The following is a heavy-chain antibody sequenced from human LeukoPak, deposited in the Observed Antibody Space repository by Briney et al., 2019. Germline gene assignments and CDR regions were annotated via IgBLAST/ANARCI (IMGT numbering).Heavy chain of an antibody. CDR3: AREGGIAAAASPVNWFDP. V-gene: IGHV4-59*01. Sequence: KPSETLSLTCTVSGGFISSYYWSWIRQPPGKGLEWIGYIYYSGSTNYNPSLKSRVTISVDTSKNQFSLKLSSVTAADTAVYYCAREGGIAAAASPVNWFDPWGQGTLVTVSS. CDR2: IYYSGST. CDR1: GGFISSYY. J-gene: IGHJ5*02. D-gene: IGHD6-13*01.